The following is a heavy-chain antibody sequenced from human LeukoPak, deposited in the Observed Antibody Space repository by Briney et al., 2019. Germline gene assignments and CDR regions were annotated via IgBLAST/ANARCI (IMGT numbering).Heavy chain of an antibody. CDR1: GFTFSSYW. D-gene: IGHD3-10*01. V-gene: IGHV3-7*01. J-gene: IGHJ5*02. CDR2: IKQDGSEK. Sequence: GGSLRLSCAASGFTFSSYWMSWVRQAPGKGLEWVANIKQDGSEKYYVDSVKGRFTISRDNAKNSLYLQMNSLRAEDTAVYYCARARYPKYYYGSGSNNWFDPWGQGTLVTVSS. CDR3: ARARYPKYYYGSGSNNWFDP.